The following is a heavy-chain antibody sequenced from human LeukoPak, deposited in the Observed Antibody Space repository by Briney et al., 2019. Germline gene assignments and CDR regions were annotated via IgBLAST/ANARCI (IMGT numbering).Heavy chain of an antibody. D-gene: IGHD2-15*01. CDR3: AREYRYCSGGSCGVPRDGLDI. V-gene: IGHV1-18*01. CDR1: GYTFTTYG. J-gene: IGHJ3*02. Sequence: ASVKVSCKASGYTFTTYGITWVRQAPGQGPEWMGWINGYNGNTNYGQKLQGRVTMTTDTSTSTAYMELMSLRSDDAAVYYCAREYRYCSGGSCGVPRDGLDIWGQGTIVIVSS. CDR2: INGYNGNT.